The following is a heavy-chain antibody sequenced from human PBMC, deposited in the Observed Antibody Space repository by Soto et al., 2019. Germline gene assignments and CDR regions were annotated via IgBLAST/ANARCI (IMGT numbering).Heavy chain of an antibody. J-gene: IGHJ4*02. D-gene: IGHD5-12*01. CDR2: IVPIVDTS. CDR1: GGTFSRYS. Sequence: GASVKVSCKTSGGTFSRYSISWVRHAPGQGLEWMGGIVPIVDTSTYAQKFQGRVTITADESTSTVYMELSSLRSDDTAVYYCVRVVAIPGYPDNWGQGTLVTVSS. CDR3: VRVVAIPGYPDN. V-gene: IGHV1-69*13.